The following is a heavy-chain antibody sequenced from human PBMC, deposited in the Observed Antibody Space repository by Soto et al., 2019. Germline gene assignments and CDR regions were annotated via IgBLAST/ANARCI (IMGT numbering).Heavy chain of an antibody. J-gene: IGHJ6*02. CDR1: EYRFNNYW. D-gene: IGHD3-16*01. Sequence: GESLKISCKGSEYRFNNYWIGWVRQMPGKGLEWIGMIYPGDSDTTYSPSFEGQVTMSFDESISTAYLQWSSLKASDSATYCWGRHGSNEACGYFPTDVLGQGTTVTVSS. CDR3: GRHGSNEACGYFPTDV. CDR2: IYPGDSDT. V-gene: IGHV5-51*01.